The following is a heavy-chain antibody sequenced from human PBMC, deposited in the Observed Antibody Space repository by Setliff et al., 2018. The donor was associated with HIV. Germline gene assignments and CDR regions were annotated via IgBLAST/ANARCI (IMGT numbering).Heavy chain of an antibody. CDR1: GFTFSSYP. V-gene: IGHV3-7*01. CDR3: ARHPYGVFDY. CDR2: INQDGTAT. Sequence: GGSLRLSCAVSGFTFSSYPMTWIRQAPGKGLEWVANINQDGTATFYVDSVQGRFTISRDNAQNSLYLQLTSLSAEDTCLSHCARHPYGVFDYWGQGTLVTVS. J-gene: IGHJ4*02. D-gene: IGHD3-3*01.